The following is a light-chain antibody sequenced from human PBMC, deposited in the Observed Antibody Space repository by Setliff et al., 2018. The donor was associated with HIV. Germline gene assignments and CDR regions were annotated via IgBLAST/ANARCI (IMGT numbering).Light chain of an antibody. CDR3: SSYNNNNIVV. Sequence: QSALTQPASVSGSPGQSITISCTGTSSDVGGYNYVSWYQQHPGKAPKLMIYDVTIRPSGVSNRFSGSKSGNRASLTISGLQAEDEADYYCSSYNNNNIVVFGGGTKVTVL. V-gene: IGLV2-14*03. J-gene: IGLJ2*01. CDR1: SSDVGGYNY. CDR2: DVT.